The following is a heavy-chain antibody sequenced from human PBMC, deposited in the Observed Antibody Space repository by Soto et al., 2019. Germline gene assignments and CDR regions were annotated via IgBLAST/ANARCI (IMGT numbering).Heavy chain of an antibody. CDR3: ARVDCSGGSCYSSSYYYYMDV. CDR1: GFTFSSYW. D-gene: IGHD2-15*01. CDR2: IKQDGSEK. J-gene: IGHJ6*03. V-gene: IGHV3-7*01. Sequence: GGSLRLSCAASGFTFSSYWMSWVRQAPGKGLEWVANIKQDGSEKYYVDSVKGRFTISRDNAKNSLYLQMNSLRAEDTAVYYCARVDCSGGSCYSSSYYYYMDVWGKGTTVTVSS.